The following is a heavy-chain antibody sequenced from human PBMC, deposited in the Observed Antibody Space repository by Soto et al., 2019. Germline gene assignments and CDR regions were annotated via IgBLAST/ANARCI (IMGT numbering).Heavy chain of an antibody. V-gene: IGHV4-39*01. D-gene: IGHD2-2*02. CDR2: IYYSGST. CDR3: ARSDSCSTSCYMVPYYYYGMDV. CDR1: GGSISSSSYY. Sequence: QLQLQESGPGLVKPSETLSLTCTVSGGSISSSSYYWGWIRQPPGKGLEWIGSIYYSGSTYYNPSLKSRVTISVDTSKNQFSLKLSSVTAADTAVYYCARSDSCSTSCYMVPYYYYGMDVWGQGTTVTVSS. J-gene: IGHJ6*02.